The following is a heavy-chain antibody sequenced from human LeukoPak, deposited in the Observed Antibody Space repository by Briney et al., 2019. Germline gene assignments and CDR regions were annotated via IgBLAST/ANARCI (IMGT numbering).Heavy chain of an antibody. CDR1: GYSFTTYW. V-gene: IGHV5-51*01. Sequence: GESLKISCQASGYSFTTYWIGWVRQMPGKGLEWMGVIYSDDSDTRYSPSFQGLVTISADKSIGTAYLLWSSLKASDSAIYYCARQGKADFRTIDYWGQGTLLTVSS. D-gene: IGHD1-14*01. J-gene: IGHJ4*02. CDR2: IYSDDSDT. CDR3: ARQGKADFRTIDY.